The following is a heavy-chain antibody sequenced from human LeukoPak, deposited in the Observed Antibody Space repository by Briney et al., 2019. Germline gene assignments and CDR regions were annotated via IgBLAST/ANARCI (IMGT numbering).Heavy chain of an antibody. V-gene: IGHV1-18*01. D-gene: IGHD3-10*01. CDR1: GYTFTSYG. Sequence: GASVTVSCKASGYTFTSYGISWVRQAPGQGLEWMGWISAYNGNTNYAQKLQGRVTMTTDTSTSTAYMELRSLRSDDTAVYYCARGSGSYFADLTGFDYWGQGTLVTVSS. CDR2: ISAYNGNT. CDR3: ARGSGSYFADLTGFDY. J-gene: IGHJ4*02.